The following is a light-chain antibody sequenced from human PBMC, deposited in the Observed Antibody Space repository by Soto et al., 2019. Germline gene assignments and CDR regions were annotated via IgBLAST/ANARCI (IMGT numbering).Light chain of an antibody. CDR1: QSVFSS. J-gene: IGKJ1*01. Sequence: EIVMTQSPATLSVSPGERATLSCRASQSVFSSLAWYQQKPGQAPRLLIYGAATRATGIPARFSGSGSGTEFTLTISSLQSEDFAVYFCQQYHNWPAFGQGTKVDNK. CDR3: QQYHNWPA. CDR2: GAA. V-gene: IGKV3-15*01.